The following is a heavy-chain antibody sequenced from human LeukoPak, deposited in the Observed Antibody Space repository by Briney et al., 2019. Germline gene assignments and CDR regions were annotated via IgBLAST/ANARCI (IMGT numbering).Heavy chain of an antibody. CDR3: AKDRRDEQQLARGIDY. CDR2: IYSGGST. J-gene: IGHJ4*02. CDR1: GFTVSSNY. Sequence: GGSLRLSCAASGFTVSSNYMSWVRQAPGKGLEWVSLIYSGGSTYYADSVKGRFTVSRDNSKNTLYLQMNSLRAEDTAVYYCAKDRRDEQQLARGIDYWGQGTLVTVSS. V-gene: IGHV3-66*01. D-gene: IGHD6-13*01.